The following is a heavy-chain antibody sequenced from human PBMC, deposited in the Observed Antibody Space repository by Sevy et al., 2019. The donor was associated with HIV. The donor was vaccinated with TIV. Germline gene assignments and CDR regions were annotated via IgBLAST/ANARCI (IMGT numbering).Heavy chain of an antibody. J-gene: IGHJ6*02. D-gene: IGHD6-13*01. CDR2: INHSGST. CDR3: ARGLRAGYSSSWYYYYYGMDV. CDR1: GGSFSGYY. Sequence: SETLSLTCAVYGGSFSGYYWSWIRQPPGKGLEWIGEINHSGSTNYNPSLKSRVTISVDTSKNQFSLKLSSVTAADTAVYYCARGLRAGYSSSWYYYYYGMDVWGQGTTVNVSS. V-gene: IGHV4-34*01.